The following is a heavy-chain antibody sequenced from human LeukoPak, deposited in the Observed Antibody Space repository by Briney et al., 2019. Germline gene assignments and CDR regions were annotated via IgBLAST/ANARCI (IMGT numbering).Heavy chain of an antibody. D-gene: IGHD3-10*01. Sequence: GGSLRLSCAASGFTFSSYWMHWVRQAPGKGLGWVSRINSDGSSTNYADSVKGGFTISRDNAKNTLYLQMNSLRAEDTAVYYCARDVALLWFGEFDYWGQGTLVTVSS. CDR2: INSDGSST. J-gene: IGHJ4*02. V-gene: IGHV3-74*01. CDR3: ARDVALLWFGEFDY. CDR1: GFTFSSYW.